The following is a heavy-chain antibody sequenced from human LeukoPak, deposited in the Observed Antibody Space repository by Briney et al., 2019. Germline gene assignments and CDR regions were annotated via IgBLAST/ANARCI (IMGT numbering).Heavy chain of an antibody. Sequence: ASVKVSCKASGYTFTSYYMHWVRQAPGQGLEWMGIINPSGGSTSYAQKFQGRATMTRDTSTSTVYMELSSLRSEDTAVYYCARDTMIVGSVGGLPGYWGQGTLVTVSS. J-gene: IGHJ4*02. V-gene: IGHV1-46*01. D-gene: IGHD3-22*01. CDR3: ARDTMIVGSVGGLPGY. CDR2: INPSGGST. CDR1: GYTFTSYY.